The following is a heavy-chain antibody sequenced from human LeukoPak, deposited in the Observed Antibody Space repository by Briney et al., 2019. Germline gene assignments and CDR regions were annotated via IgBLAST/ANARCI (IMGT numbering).Heavy chain of an antibody. V-gene: IGHV4-59*01. CDR1: GGSINTYY. Sequence: SETLSLTCTVSGGSINTYYWSWVRQPPGMGLEWIGYIYYSGYTNYNPSLKSRVTISVDTSKNQLSLKLKSVTAADTAVYHCARVLAASGWYLFDYWGQGTLVTVSS. CDR2: IYYSGYT. CDR3: ARVLAASGWYLFDY. J-gene: IGHJ4*02. D-gene: IGHD6-19*01.